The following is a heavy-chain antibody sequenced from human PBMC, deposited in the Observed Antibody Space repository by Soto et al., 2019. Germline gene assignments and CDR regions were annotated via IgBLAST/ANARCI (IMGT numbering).Heavy chain of an antibody. V-gene: IGHV1-69*13. D-gene: IGHD6-13*01. CDR1: GGTFSSYA. CDR2: IIPIFGTA. CDR3: AKQLVRTGSDWFDP. Sequence: ASVKVSCKASGGTFSSYAISWVRQAPGQGLEWMGGIIPIFGTANYAQKFQGRVTTTADESTSTAYMELSSLRSEDTAVYYCAKQLVRTGSDWFDPWGQGTLVTVSS. J-gene: IGHJ5*02.